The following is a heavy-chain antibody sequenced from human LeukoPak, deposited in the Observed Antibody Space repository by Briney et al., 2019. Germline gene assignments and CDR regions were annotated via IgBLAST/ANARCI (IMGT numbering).Heavy chain of an antibody. CDR3: AKGPWDLPHAFDI. J-gene: IGHJ3*02. V-gene: IGHV3-23*01. D-gene: IGHD1-26*01. CDR2: MSGSGSIT. Sequence: SGGSLRLSCAASGFTFSSYAMSWVRQAPGKGLECVSTMSGSGSITRYADSVKGRFIISRDNSKNTLYLQMNSLRAEDTAIYYCAKGPWDLPHAFDIWGLGTMVTVSS. CDR1: GFTFSSYA.